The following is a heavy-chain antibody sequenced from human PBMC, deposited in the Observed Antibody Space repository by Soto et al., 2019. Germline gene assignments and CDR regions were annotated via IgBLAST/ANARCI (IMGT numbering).Heavy chain of an antibody. Sequence: SETLSLTCTVSGGSVSNSNYYWGWIRQPPGKGLEWIGEIYHSGSTNYNPSLKSRVTISVDKSKNQFSLKLSSVTAADTAVYYCARASGIAVAGPFDYWGQGTLVTVSS. CDR2: IYHSGST. CDR3: ARASGIAVAGPFDY. D-gene: IGHD6-19*01. V-gene: IGHV4-39*07. CDR1: GGSVSNSNYY. J-gene: IGHJ4*02.